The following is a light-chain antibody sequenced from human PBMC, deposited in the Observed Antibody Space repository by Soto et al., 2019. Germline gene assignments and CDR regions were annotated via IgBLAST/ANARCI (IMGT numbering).Light chain of an antibody. Sequence: EIVMTQSPATLSVSPGYRASLSCMASQSVNTNLAGYHQKPGQAPSHLIYGAATRSAGIPARFSGSGSGTAFTLTIIRGVQHDVVVNYCQQHGTSMWTFGQGTKVDI. CDR1: QSVNTN. V-gene: IGKV3D-15*01. CDR2: GAA. J-gene: IGKJ1*01. CDR3: QQHGTSMWT.